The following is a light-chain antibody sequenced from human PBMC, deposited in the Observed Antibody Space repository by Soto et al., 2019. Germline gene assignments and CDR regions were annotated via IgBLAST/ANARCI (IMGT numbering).Light chain of an antibody. V-gene: IGLV2-14*03. Sequence: QSALTQPASVSGSPGQSITISCTGTSSDVGGYNYVSWYQHHPGKAPKLIIFDVSHRPSGVSNRFSGSKSGNTASLTISGLQAEDEADYYCCSYTRPTTLGVLFGGGTKLTVL. CDR1: SSDVGGYNY. J-gene: IGLJ2*01. CDR2: DVS. CDR3: CSYTRPTTLGVL.